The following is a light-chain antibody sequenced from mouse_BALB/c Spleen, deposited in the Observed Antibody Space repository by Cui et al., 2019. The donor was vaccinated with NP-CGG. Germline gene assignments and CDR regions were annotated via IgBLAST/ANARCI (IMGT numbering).Light chain of an antibody. CDR2: GTN. V-gene: IGLV1*01. Sequence: QPVVIQESGFTTSPGEKVILPCPPSTGAVTTSTYANWVQEKPDHLFIGLMGGTNNRAPGVPARFSASLIGNKAALPITGAQTKVEEIYFCALWYTNNWGFGGGTKLTVL. J-gene: IGLJ1*01. CDR1: TGAVTTSTY. CDR3: ALWYTNNWG.